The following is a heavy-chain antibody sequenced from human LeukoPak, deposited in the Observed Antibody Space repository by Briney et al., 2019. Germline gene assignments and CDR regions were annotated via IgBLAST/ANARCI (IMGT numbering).Heavy chain of an antibody. CDR1: GYTFTSYG. CDR2: MNPNSGNT. Sequence: ASVKVSCKASGYTFTSYGINWVRQATGQGLEWMGWMNPNSGNTGYAQKFQGRVTMTRNTSISTAYMELSSLRSEDTAVYYCARGPMAYYDLPPPDYWGQGTLVTVSS. CDR3: ARGPMAYYDLPPPDY. V-gene: IGHV1-8*01. D-gene: IGHD3-3*01. J-gene: IGHJ4*02.